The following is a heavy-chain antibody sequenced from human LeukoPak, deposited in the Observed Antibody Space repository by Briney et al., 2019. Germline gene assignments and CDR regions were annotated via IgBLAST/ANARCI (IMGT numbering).Heavy chain of an antibody. CDR1: GYIFTGYY. CDR3: ARYSGTAMVSDY. Sequence: ASVKVSCKASGYIFTGYYMHSVGQAAGHGGEWMGWINPYSGGTNYAQKFQGRDTMTRDTSISTAYMELSRLRSDDTAVYYCARYSGTAMVSDYWGQGTLVTVSS. CDR2: INPYSGGT. J-gene: IGHJ4*02. V-gene: IGHV1-2*02. D-gene: IGHD5-18*01.